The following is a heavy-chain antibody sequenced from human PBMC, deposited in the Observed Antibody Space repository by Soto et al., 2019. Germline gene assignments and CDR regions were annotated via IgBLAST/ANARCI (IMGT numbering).Heavy chain of an antibody. Sequence: QVQLVQSGAEVNKPGSTVKVSCKASGGTFSSYTISWVRQAPGQGLEWMGRIIPILGIANYAQKFQGRVTITADKSTSTAYMELSSLRSEDTAVYYCARSIVVVPAAIAAFDIWGQGTMVTVSS. V-gene: IGHV1-69*02. CDR2: IIPILGIA. J-gene: IGHJ3*02. CDR3: ARSIVVVPAAIAAFDI. D-gene: IGHD2-2*01. CDR1: GGTFSSYT.